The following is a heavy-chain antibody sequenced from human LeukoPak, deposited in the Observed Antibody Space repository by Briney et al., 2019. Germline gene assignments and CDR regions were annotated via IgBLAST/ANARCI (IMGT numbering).Heavy chain of an antibody. V-gene: IGHV3-64D*09. CDR3: VKGDYYVMDV. Sequence: GGSLRLSCPAAVFIYQSNYMHAFRQAPGKGLEFVSAISSNGGSTYYAVSVKGRLTISRDNSKNTLYLQMSSLRAEGTALYYCVKGDYYVMDVWGQGTTVTVSS. CDR1: VFIYQSNY. CDR2: ISSNGGST. J-gene: IGHJ6*02.